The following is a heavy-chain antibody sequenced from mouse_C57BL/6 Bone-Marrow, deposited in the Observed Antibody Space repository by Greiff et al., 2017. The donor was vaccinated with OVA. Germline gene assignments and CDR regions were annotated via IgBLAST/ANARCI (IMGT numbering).Heavy chain of an antibody. D-gene: IGHD1-1*01. J-gene: IGHJ2*01. CDR3: ARLAVVAPYYFDY. CDR2: ISNGGGST. Sequence: EVQRVESGGGLVQPGGSLKLSCAASGFTFSDYYMYWVRQTPEKRLEWVAYISNGGGSTYYPDTVKGRFTISRDNAKNTLYLQMSRLKSEDTAMYYCARLAVVAPYYFDYWGQGTTLTVSS. CDR1: GFTFSDYY. V-gene: IGHV5-12*01.